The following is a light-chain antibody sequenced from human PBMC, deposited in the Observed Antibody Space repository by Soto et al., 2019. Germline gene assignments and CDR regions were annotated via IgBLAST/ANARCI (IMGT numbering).Light chain of an antibody. CDR1: SSDVGGYNY. J-gene: IGLJ1*01. CDR3: SSYSSSSSYV. V-gene: IGLV2-14*03. CDR2: DVS. Sequence: QSALTQPASVSGSPGQSITISCTGTSSDVGGYNYVSWYQHHPGKAPTLIIYDVSNRPSGVSDRFSGSKSGNTASLTISGLQAEDEADYYCSSYSSSSSYVLGTGTKVTVL.